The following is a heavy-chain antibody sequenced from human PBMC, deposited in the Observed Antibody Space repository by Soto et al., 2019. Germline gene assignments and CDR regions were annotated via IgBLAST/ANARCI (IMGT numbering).Heavy chain of an antibody. CDR3: ARGAMYSSNWYVDS. CDR1: GYTFTIYD. D-gene: IGHD6-13*01. CDR2: MNPNTGNT. V-gene: IGHV1-8*01. J-gene: IGHJ4*02. Sequence: GASVKVSCKASGYTFTIYDINWVRQATGQGLEWMGWMNPNTGNTGYAQKFQGRVTMTRNTSISTVYMELSSLRSEDTAVYYCARGAMYSSNWYVDSWGQGTRVTVSS.